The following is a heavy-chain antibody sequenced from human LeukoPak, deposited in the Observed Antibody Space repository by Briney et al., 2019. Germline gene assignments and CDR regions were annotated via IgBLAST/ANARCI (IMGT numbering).Heavy chain of an antibody. Sequence: SETLSLTCTVSGGSISSYYWSWIRQPPGKGLEWIGYIYYSGSTNYNPSLKSRVTISVDTSKNQFSLKLSSVTAADTAVYYCARAPHAPGAYDSSGYAVDYWGQGTLVTVSS. D-gene: IGHD3-22*01. CDR1: GGSISSYY. CDR3: ARAPHAPGAYDSSGYAVDY. V-gene: IGHV4-59*12. CDR2: IYYSGST. J-gene: IGHJ4*02.